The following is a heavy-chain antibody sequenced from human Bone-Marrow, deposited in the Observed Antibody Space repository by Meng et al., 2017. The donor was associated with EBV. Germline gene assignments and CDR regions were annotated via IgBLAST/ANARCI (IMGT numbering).Heavy chain of an antibody. D-gene: IGHD3-22*01. CDR3: ARGDDSSGLDY. J-gene: IGHJ4*02. CDR1: GGSNASGGYS. Sequence: QLQLPESGAGMVKPSQTLALTCVVPGGSNASGGYSWSWIRQPPGKGLEWIGYIYHSGSTSYNPSLKSRVTISVDRSKNQFSLKLNSVTAADTAVYYCARGDDSSGLDYWGQGTLVTVSS. V-gene: IGHV4-30-2*01. CDR2: IYHSGST.